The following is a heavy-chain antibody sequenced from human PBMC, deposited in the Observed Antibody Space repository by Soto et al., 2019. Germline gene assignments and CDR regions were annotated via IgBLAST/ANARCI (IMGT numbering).Heavy chain of an antibody. V-gene: IGHV3-15*01. CDR1: GFTFSNAW. Sequence: GGSLRLSCAASGFTFSNAWMSWVRQAPGKGLEWVGRIKSKTDGGTTDYAAPVKGRFTISRDDSKNTLYLQMNSLKTEDTAVYYCTTADHYDSSGYFDAFDIWGQGTTAPV. D-gene: IGHD3-22*01. J-gene: IGHJ3*02. CDR2: IKSKTDGGTT. CDR3: TTADHYDSSGYFDAFDI.